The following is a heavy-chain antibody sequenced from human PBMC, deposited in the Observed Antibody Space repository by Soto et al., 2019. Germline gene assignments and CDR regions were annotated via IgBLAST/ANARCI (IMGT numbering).Heavy chain of an antibody. CDR3: ARLVGQWLYYYYGMDV. J-gene: IGHJ6*02. Sequence: SETLSLTCAVYCGSFSGYYWSWIRQPPGKGLEWIGEINHSGSTNYNPSLKSRVTISVDTSKNQFSLKLSSVTAADTAVYYCARLVGQWLYYYYGMDVWGQGTTVTVSS. D-gene: IGHD6-19*01. CDR1: CGSFSGYY. CDR2: INHSGST. V-gene: IGHV4-34*01.